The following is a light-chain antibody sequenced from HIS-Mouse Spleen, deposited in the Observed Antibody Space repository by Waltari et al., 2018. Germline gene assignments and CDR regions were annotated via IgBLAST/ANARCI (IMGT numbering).Light chain of an antibody. Sequence: DIQLTQSPSFLSASVGDRVTITCRASQGISSYLAWYQQKPGKAPTLLIYAAATWQSGVPSRFSGSGAGTEFTLTISSLQPEDFATYYCQPLNSYPPTFGQGTKVEIK. J-gene: IGKJ1*01. CDR1: QGISSY. CDR2: AAA. CDR3: QPLNSYPPT. V-gene: IGKV1-9*01.